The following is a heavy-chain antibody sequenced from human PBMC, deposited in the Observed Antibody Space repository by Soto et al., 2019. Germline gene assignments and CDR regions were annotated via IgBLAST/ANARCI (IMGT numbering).Heavy chain of an antibody. V-gene: IGHV3-23*01. J-gene: IGHJ6*02. CDR2: NSDSGGST. D-gene: IGHD3-3*01. Sequence: GGSLRLSCAASGFTFSSSARSWVRQAPGKGLEWVSVNSDSGGSTNYADSVKGRFTISRDNSKNTLYLQMNSLRDEDAAVYYCARIKLEEWFFINVDVYDMDVWGQGTPVTVSS. CDR1: GFTFSSSA. CDR3: ARIKLEEWFFINVDVYDMDV.